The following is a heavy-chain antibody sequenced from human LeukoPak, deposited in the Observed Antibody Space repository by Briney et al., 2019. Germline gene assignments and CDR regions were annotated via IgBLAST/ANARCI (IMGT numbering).Heavy chain of an antibody. J-gene: IGHJ6*02. CDR2: IYYSGST. CDR3: AGRWRFGLDV. D-gene: IGHD3-3*01. V-gene: IGHV4-31*03. Sequence: PSQTLSLTCTVSGGSISSGVYYWSWIRQHPGKGLEWIGYIYYSGSTYSNPSLKSRLTMSVDISKNQFSLKLSSVTAADTAVYYCAGRWRFGLDVWGQGTTVTVSS. CDR1: GGSISSGVYY.